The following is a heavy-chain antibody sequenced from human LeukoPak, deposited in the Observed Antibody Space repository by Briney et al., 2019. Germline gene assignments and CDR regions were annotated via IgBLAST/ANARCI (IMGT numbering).Heavy chain of an antibody. J-gene: IGHJ3*01. CDR3: ARGGSPPAALGDCFYV. CDR1: GFTLSSYG. V-gene: IGHV3-30*03. CDR2: ISYDESNK. D-gene: IGHD2-21*01. Sequence: PGGSLRLSCAASGFTLSSYGMHWVRQAPGKGLEWVTLISYDESNKYFADSVKGRFTISRDNSKNTLYLQMNSLRAEDTAVYYCARGGSPPAALGDCFYVWGQGTMVTVSP.